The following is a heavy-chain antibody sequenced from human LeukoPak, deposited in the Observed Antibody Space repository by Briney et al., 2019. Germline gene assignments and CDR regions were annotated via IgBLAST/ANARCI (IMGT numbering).Heavy chain of an antibody. CDR1: GGSISSGGYY. D-gene: IGHD3-22*01. CDR2: IYHSGST. J-gene: IGHJ3*02. Sequence: SETLSLTCTVSGGSISSGGYYWSWIRQPPGKGLEWIGYIYHSGSTYYNPSLKSRVTISVDRSKNQFSLKLSSVTAADTAVYYCARLYDSSGYYEIDAFDIWGQGTMVTVSS. V-gene: IGHV4-30-2*01. CDR3: ARLYDSSGYYEIDAFDI.